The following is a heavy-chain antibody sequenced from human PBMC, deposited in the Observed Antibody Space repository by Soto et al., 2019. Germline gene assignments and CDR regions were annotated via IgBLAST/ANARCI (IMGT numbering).Heavy chain of an antibody. Sequence: EVQLVESGGGLVQPGGSLRLSCAASGFTFSSYSMNWVRQAPGKGLEWVSYISSSSSTIYYADSVKGRFTISRDNAKNSLYLQMNSLRAEDTAVYYYARVPRYSGYDWSYYFDYWGQGTLVTVSS. D-gene: IGHD5-12*01. CDR1: GFTFSSYS. CDR2: ISSSSSTI. V-gene: IGHV3-48*01. CDR3: ARVPRYSGYDWSYYFDY. J-gene: IGHJ4*02.